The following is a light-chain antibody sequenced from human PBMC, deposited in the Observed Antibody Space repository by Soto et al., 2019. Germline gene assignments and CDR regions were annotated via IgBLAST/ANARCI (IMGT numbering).Light chain of an antibody. CDR2: GAS. CDR1: QSVSSY. J-gene: IGKJ4*01. V-gene: IGKV3-20*01. CDR3: QQYGSSPPD. Sequence: EIVLTQSPATLSLSPGERATLSCRASQSVSSYLAWYQQKPGQAPRLLIYGASSRATGIPDRFSGSGSGTDFTLTISRLEPEDFAVYYCQQYGSSPPDFGGGTKVDIK.